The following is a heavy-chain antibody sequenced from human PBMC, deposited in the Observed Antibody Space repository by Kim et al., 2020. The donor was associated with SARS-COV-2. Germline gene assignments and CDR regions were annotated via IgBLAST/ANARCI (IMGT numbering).Heavy chain of an antibody. Sequence: GGSLRLSCAASGFTFSSYGMHWVRQAPGKGLEWVAVIWYDGSNKYYADSVKGRFTISRDNSKNTLYLQMNSLRAEDTAVYYCARDRSVENYDRGGMDVWGQGTTVTVSS. CDR3: ARDRSVENYDRGGMDV. V-gene: IGHV3-33*01. D-gene: IGHD1-7*01. CDR1: GFTFSSYG. J-gene: IGHJ6*02. CDR2: IWYDGSNK.